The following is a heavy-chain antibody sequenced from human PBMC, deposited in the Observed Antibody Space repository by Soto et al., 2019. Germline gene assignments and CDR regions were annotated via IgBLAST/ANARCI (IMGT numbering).Heavy chain of an antibody. CDR1: GGTFSSYA. CDR3: ARDTRRDDAFDI. V-gene: IGHV1-69*12. D-gene: IGHD6-25*01. J-gene: IGHJ3*02. CDR2: IIPIFGTA. Sequence: QVQLVQSGAEVKKPGSSVKVSCKASGGTFSSYAISWVRQAPGQGLEWMVGIIPIFGTANYAQKFQGRGTMTADESTSTAYMELSSLRSEDTAVYYCARDTRRDDAFDIWGQGTMVTVSS.